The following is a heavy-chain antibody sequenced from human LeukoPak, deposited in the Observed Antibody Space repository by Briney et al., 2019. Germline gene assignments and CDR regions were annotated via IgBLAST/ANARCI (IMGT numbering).Heavy chain of an antibody. CDR2: IIPIFGTA. D-gene: IGHD2-2*01. Sequence: SVKVSCKASGGTFSSYATSWVRQAPGQGLEWMGGIIPIFGTANYAQKFQGRVTITADKSTSTAYMELSSLRSEDTAVYYCARVAMRYSRYNWFDPWGQGTLVTVSS. J-gene: IGHJ5*02. CDR3: ARVAMRYSRYNWFDP. V-gene: IGHV1-69*06. CDR1: GGTFSSYA.